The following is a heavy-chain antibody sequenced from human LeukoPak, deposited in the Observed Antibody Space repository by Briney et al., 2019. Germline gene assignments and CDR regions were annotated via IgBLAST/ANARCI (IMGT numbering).Heavy chain of an antibody. CDR3: AKDISYDYGGNDHYFDY. D-gene: IGHD4-23*01. V-gene: IGHV3-43D*03. CDR2: ISWDGGST. CDR1: GFTFDDYA. J-gene: IGHJ4*02. Sequence: GGSLRLSCAASGFTFDDYAMHWVRQAPGKGLEWVSLISWDGGSTYYADSVKGRFTIFRDNSKNSLYLQMNSLRAGDTALYYCAKDISYDYGGNDHYFDYWGQGTLVTVSS.